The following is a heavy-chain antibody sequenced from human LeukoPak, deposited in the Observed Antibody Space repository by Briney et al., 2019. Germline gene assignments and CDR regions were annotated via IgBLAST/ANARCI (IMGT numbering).Heavy chain of an antibody. J-gene: IGHJ4*02. CDR3: ARGLPLIAVAGTQGY. CDR2: IYYSGST. Sequence: SETLSLTCTVSGGSISSSSYYWGWIRQPPGKGLEWIGSIYYSGSTYYNPSLKSRATISVDTSKNQFSLKLSSVTAADTAVYYCARGLPLIAVAGTQGYWGQGTLVTVSS. V-gene: IGHV4-39*01. D-gene: IGHD6-19*01. CDR1: GGSISSSSYY.